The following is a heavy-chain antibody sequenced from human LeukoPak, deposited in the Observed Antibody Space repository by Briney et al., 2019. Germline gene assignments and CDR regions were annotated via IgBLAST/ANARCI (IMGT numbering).Heavy chain of an antibody. CDR3: ARATYYYDSSGYYAI. CDR1: GYTFTNYY. D-gene: IGHD3-22*01. CDR2: ISAYNCNT. V-gene: IGHV1-18*04. J-gene: IGHJ4*02. Sequence: ASVKVSCKASGYTFTNYYIHWVRQAPGQGLEWMGWISAYNCNTNYAQKLQGRVTMTTDTSTSTAYMELRSLRSDDTAVYYCARATYYYDSSGYYAIWGQGTLVTVSS.